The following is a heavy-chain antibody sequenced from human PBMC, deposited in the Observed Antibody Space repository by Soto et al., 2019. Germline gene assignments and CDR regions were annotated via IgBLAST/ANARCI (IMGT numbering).Heavy chain of an antibody. Sequence: SESLSLTGIFSVGSISIRSSAWGWIRQPPGKGLEWIGSIYDSGSTYYNPSLKSQVHISVDTSKNQLAQKLSSVTAADTAVYYWARHVKNGSYYDDWGQGTLVTVSS. D-gene: IGHD1-26*01. J-gene: IGHJ4*02. CDR3: ARHVKNGSYYDD. CDR1: VGSISIRSSA. V-gene: IGHV4-39*01. CDR2: IYDSGST.